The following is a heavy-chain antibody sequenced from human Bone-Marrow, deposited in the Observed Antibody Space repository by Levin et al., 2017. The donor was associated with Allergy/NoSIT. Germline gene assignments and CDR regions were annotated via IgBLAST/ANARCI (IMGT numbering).Heavy chain of an antibody. Sequence: ASVKVSCKASGGTFSSYAISWVRQAPGQGLEWMGGIIPIFGTANYAQKFQGRVTITADKSTSTAYMELSSLRSEDTAVYYCARDQDPEGYSGYDLGTYYGMDVWGQGTTVTVSS. V-gene: IGHV1-69*06. CDR2: IIPIFGTA. CDR3: ARDQDPEGYSGYDLGTYYGMDV. D-gene: IGHD5-12*01. CDR1: GGTFSSYA. J-gene: IGHJ6*02.